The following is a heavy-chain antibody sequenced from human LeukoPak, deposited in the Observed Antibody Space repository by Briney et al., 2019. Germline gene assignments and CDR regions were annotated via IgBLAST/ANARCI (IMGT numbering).Heavy chain of an antibody. Sequence: PGGSLRLSCAASGFTFSSYAMSWVRQAPGKGLEWVSAISGSGGSTYYADSVKGRFTISRDNSKNTLYLQMNSLRAEDTAVYYCAKDYIAYTIESTYYFDYWGQGTLVTVSS. D-gene: IGHD6-13*01. CDR1: GFTFSSYA. V-gene: IGHV3-23*01. J-gene: IGHJ4*02. CDR3: AKDYIAYTIESTYYFDY. CDR2: ISGSGGST.